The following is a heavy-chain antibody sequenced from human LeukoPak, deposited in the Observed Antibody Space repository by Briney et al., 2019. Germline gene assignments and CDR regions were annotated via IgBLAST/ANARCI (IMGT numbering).Heavy chain of an antibody. D-gene: IGHD2-15*01. CDR3: ARSGGYCSGGSCYRIVY. V-gene: IGHV3-21*01. Sequence: GGSLRLSCAASGFTFSSYSMNWVRQAPGKGLEWVSSISSSSSYIYYADSVKGRFTISRDNAKNSLYLQMNSLRAEDTAVYYCARSGGYCSGGSCYRIVYWGQGTLVTVSS. J-gene: IGHJ4*02. CDR2: ISSSSSYI. CDR1: GFTFSSYS.